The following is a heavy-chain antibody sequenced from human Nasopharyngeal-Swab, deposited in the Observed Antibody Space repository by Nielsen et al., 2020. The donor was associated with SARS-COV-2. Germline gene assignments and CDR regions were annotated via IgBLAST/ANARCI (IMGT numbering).Heavy chain of an antibody. CDR2: ISGSGGST. J-gene: IGHJ4*02. D-gene: IGHD4-17*01. CDR3: AKETSTVTKTFDY. CDR1: GFTFSSYA. V-gene: IGHV3-23*01. Sequence: GVLKISCAASGFTFSSYAMSWVRQAPGKGLEWVSAISGSGGSTYYADSVKGRFTISRDNSKNTLYLQMNSLRAEDTAVYYCAKETSTVTKTFDYWGQGTLVTVSS.